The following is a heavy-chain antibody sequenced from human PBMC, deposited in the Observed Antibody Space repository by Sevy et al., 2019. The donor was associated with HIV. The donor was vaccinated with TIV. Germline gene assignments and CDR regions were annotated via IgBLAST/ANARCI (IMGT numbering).Heavy chain of an antibody. Sequence: GGSLRLSCAGSGFSFRTNGMDWVRQAPGKGLDWVAVISKNGDYKSYADSVKGRFTISRDNSKNTLYLQMNSLRTEDTALYYCAKDRGYSIGWYPRFDPWGQGTLVTVS. CDR2: ISKNGDYK. V-gene: IGHV3-30*18. CDR3: AKDRGYSIGWYPRFDP. CDR1: GFSFRTNG. J-gene: IGHJ5*02. D-gene: IGHD5-18*01.